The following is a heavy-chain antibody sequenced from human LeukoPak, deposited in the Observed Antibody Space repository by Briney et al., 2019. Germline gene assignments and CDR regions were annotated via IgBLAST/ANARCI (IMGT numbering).Heavy chain of an antibody. CDR1: GYTFTSYG. CDR2: ISAYNGNT. J-gene: IGHJ3*02. D-gene: IGHD2-21*01. Sequence: ASVKVSCKASGYTFTSYGISWVRQAPGQGLEWMGLISAYNGNTNYAQKPQGRVTMTTDTSTSTAYMELMSLRSDDTAVYYCARGDTIRDAFDIWGQGTMVTVSS. CDR3: ARGDTIRDAFDI. V-gene: IGHV1-18*01.